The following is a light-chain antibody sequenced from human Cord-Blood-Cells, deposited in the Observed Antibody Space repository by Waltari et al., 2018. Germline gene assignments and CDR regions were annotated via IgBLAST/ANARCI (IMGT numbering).Light chain of an antibody. CDR3: SSYTSSSNVV. CDR1: SRDVGGYNY. J-gene: IGLJ2*01. Sequence: QSALTQPDSVSGSPGQSITISCPGRSRDVGGYNYVSWYQQPPGKAPKLMIYDVSNRPSGVSNRFSGSKSGNTASLTISGLQAEDEADYYCSSYTSSSNVVFGGGTKLTVL. V-gene: IGLV2-14*01. CDR2: DVS.